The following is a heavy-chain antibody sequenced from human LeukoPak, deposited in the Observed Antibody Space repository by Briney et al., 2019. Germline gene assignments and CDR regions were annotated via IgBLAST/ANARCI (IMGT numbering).Heavy chain of an antibody. Sequence: PSETLSLTCAVSGGSISSNFYWGWFRQSPGKGLEWIATMYPTLYHGGSTFYSPSLKSRVAMSLDKSQNQFSLKLSSVTATDTAVYYCAISIGYSYGDDAFDVWGPGTGVTVSS. CDR2: MYPTLYHGGST. J-gene: IGHJ3*01. D-gene: IGHD5-18*01. CDR1: GGSISSNFY. CDR3: AISIGYSYGDDAFDV. V-gene: IGHV4-38-2*01.